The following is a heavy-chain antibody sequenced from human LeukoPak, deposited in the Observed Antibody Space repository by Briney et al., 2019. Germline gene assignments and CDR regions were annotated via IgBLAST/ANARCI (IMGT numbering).Heavy chain of an antibody. CDR3: ARGGQDFWGGYYFGY. CDR1: GGSFSGYY. J-gene: IGHJ4*02. CDR2: INHSRST. D-gene: IGHD3-3*01. Sequence: SETLSLTCAVYGGSFSGYYWSWIRQPPGKGLEWIGEINHSRSTNYNPSLKSRVTISVDTSKNQFSPKLSSVTAADTAVYYCARGGQDFWGGYYFGYWGQGTLVTVSS. V-gene: IGHV4-34*01.